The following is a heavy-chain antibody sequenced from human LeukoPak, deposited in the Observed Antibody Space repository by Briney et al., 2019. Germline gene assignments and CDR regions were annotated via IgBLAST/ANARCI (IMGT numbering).Heavy chain of an antibody. J-gene: IGHJ4*02. V-gene: IGHV4-31*03. D-gene: IGHD3-22*01. CDR1: GGSISSGGYY. CDR3: ARVERDSSGYYPDY. Sequence: SQTLSLTCTVSGGSISSGGYYWSWIRQHPGKGLEWIGYIYYSGSTYYNPSLKSRVTISVDTSKNQFSLKLSSVTAADTAVYYCARVERDSSGYYPDYWGQGTLVTVSS. CDR2: IYYSGST.